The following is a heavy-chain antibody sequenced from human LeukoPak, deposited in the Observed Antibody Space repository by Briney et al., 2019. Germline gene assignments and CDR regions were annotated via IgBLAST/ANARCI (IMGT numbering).Heavy chain of an antibody. CDR3: ASYGPLELRARWFDP. J-gene: IGHJ5*02. D-gene: IGHD1-7*01. CDR1: GGSFSGYY. V-gene: IGHV4-34*09. Sequence: PSETLSLTCAVYGGSFSGYYWSWIRQPPGKGLEWIGYIYYSGSTYYNPSLKSRVTISVDTSKNQFSLKLSSVTAADTAVYYCASYGPLELRARWFDPWGQGTLVTVPS. CDR2: IYYSGST.